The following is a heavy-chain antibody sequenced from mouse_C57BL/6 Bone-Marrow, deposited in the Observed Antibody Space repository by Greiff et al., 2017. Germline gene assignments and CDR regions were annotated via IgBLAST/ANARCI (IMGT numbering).Heavy chain of an antibody. V-gene: IGHV5-17*01. CDR1: GFTFSDYG. J-gene: IGHJ3*01. CDR2: ISSGSSTI. CDR3: AIDRSGFAY. D-gene: IGHD1-1*01. Sequence: EVKLMEFGGGLVKPGGSLKLSCAASGFTFSDYGMHWVRQAPEKGLEWVAYISSGSSTIYYADTVKGRFTISRDNAKNTLFLQMTSLRSEDTAMYYCAIDRSGFAYWGQGTLVTVSA.